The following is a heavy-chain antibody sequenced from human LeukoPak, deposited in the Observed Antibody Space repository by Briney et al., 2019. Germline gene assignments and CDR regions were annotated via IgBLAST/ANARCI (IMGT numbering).Heavy chain of an antibody. CDR1: GYTFTGYY. J-gene: IGHJ5*02. CDR2: INPHTGGT. D-gene: IGHD3-10*01. V-gene: IGHV1-2*02. Sequence: GASVKVSCKASGYTFTGYYMHWVRQAPGQGLEWMGWINPHTGGTNYAQKFQGRVTMTRDTSISTAYMELGGLTSDDTAVYYCARLIRFGEWGFDPWGQGTLVTVSS. CDR3: ARLIRFGEWGFDP.